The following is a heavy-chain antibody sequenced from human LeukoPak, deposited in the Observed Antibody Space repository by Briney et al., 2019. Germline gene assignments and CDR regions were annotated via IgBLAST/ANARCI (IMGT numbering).Heavy chain of an antibody. D-gene: IGHD3-10*01. Sequence: SQTLSLTCAISGDSVSSNSAAWNWIRQSPSRGLEWLGRTYYRSKWYNDYVVSVKSRITINPDTSKNQFSLQLNSVTPEDTAVYYCARASMVRGVSYYYYGMDVWGQGTTVTVSS. J-gene: IGHJ6*02. CDR2: TYYRSKWYN. CDR1: GDSVSSNSAA. V-gene: IGHV6-1*01. CDR3: ARASMVRGVSYYYYGMDV.